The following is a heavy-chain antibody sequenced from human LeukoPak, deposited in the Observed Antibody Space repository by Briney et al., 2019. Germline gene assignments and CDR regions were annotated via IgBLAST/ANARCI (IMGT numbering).Heavy chain of an antibody. CDR1: GGSISRYY. J-gene: IGHJ2*01. CDR3: ARSLVTGLGWYFDL. V-gene: IGHV4-59*08. D-gene: IGHD2-21*02. CDR2: IYYSGST. Sequence: ASETLSLTCTVSGGSISRYYWSWIRQPPGKGLEWIGYIYYSGSTNYNPSLKRRVTISVDTSKNQFSLKLSSVTAPDTAVYYCARSLVTGLGWYFDLWGRGTLVTVSS.